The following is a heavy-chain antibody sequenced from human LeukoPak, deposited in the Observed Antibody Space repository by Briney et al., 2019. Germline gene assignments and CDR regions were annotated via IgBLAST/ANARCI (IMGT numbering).Heavy chain of an antibody. CDR2: IKQDGSDK. D-gene: IGHD1-1*01. CDR1: GFTFSAYW. V-gene: IGHV3-7*01. CDR3: ARVRYITRLFNNWSNWFDP. J-gene: IGHJ5*02. Sequence: GGSLRLSCAASGFTFSAYWMSWVRQAPGKGLEWVAHIKQDGSDKYYADSVRGRFTVSRDNAKNSLYLQMNSQRAEDTAVYYCARVRYITRLFNNWSNWFDPWGQGTLVTVSS.